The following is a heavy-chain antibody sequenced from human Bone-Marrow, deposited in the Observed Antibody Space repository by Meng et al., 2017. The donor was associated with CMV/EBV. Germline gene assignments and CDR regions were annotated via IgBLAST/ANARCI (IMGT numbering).Heavy chain of an antibody. CDR1: SFSGSY. CDR3: ARGSLRYDSSGYYQNWFDP. Sequence: SFSGSYWSWIRQPPGKGLEWIEEIYHSGSINYNPSLKSRVTISVDKSKNKFSLKLSSVTAANTAVYYCARGSLRYDSSGYYQNWFDPWGQGTLVTVSS. CDR2: IYHSGSI. D-gene: IGHD3-22*01. J-gene: IGHJ5*02. V-gene: IGHV4-34*01.